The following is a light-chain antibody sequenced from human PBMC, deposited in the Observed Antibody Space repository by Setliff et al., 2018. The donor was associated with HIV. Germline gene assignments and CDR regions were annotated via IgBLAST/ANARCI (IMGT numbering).Light chain of an antibody. CDR3: QAWDSSTAAYV. CDR1: KLGDKY. V-gene: IGLV3-1*01. CDR2: QDD. Sequence: SYELTQPTSVSASPGQTASITCSGDKLGDKYACWYQQKPGQSPVVVVYQDDKRPSGIPERFSGSNSGNTATLTISGTQAMDEADYYCQAWDSSTAAYVFGTGTKVTVL. J-gene: IGLJ1*01.